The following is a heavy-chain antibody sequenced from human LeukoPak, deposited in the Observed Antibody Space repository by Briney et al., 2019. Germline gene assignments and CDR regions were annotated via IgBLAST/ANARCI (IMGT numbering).Heavy chain of an antibody. CDR2: IYPGDSDT. J-gene: IGHJ4*02. V-gene: IGHV5-51*01. CDR1: GHSFTNYW. Sequence: GESLKISCKGSGHSFTNYWIAWLRQMPGKGLEWMGFIYPGDSDTRYSPSFQGQVTISGDRSISTAYLQWSSLKASDTAMYYCARRGVVGAVDYWGQGTLVTVSS. CDR3: ARRGVVGAVDY. D-gene: IGHD2-15*01.